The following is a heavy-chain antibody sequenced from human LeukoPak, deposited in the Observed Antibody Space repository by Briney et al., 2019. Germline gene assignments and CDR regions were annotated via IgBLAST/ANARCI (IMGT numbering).Heavy chain of an antibody. CDR3: AKDLTPNYDYVWGSYPAGMDV. CDR2: ISYDGSNK. V-gene: IGHV3-30*18. Sequence: GGSLRLSCAASGFTFSSYGMHWVRQAPGKGLEWVAVISYDGSNKYYADSVKGRFTISRDNSKNTLYLQMNSLRAEDTAVYYCAKDLTPNYDYVWGSYPAGMDVWGQGTTVTVSS. CDR1: GFTFSSYG. J-gene: IGHJ6*02. D-gene: IGHD3-16*02.